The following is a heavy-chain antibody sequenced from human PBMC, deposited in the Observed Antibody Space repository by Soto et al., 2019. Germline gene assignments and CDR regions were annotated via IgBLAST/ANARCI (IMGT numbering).Heavy chain of an antibody. Sequence: SETLSLTCTVSGGSISSGDYYGSWIRQPPGKGLEWIGYIYYSGSTYYNPSLKSRVTISVDTSKNQFSLKLSSVTAADTAVYYCARARYDSSGYYQKNWYFDLWGRGTLVTVSS. CDR3: ARARYDSSGYYQKNWYFDL. D-gene: IGHD3-22*01. CDR1: GGSISSGDYY. J-gene: IGHJ2*01. V-gene: IGHV4-30-4*01. CDR2: IYYSGST.